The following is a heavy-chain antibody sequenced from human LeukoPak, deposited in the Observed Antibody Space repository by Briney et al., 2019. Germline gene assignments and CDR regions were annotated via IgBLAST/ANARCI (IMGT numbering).Heavy chain of an antibody. Sequence: QPGGSLRLSCAASGFTFSSYAMSWVRQAPGKGLEWVSAISGSGGSTYYADSVKGRFAISRDNSKNTLYLQMNSLRAEDSAVYYCAKGPPYGATVSQTSIDYWGQGTLVTVSS. CDR2: ISGSGGST. D-gene: IGHD1-26*01. V-gene: IGHV3-23*01. J-gene: IGHJ4*02. CDR1: GFTFSSYA. CDR3: AKGPPYGATVSQTSIDY.